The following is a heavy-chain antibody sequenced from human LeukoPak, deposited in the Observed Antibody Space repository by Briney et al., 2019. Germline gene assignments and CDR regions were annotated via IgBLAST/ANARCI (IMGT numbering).Heavy chain of an antibody. V-gene: IGHV3-48*04. J-gene: IGHJ4*02. CDR2: ISSSSSTI. CDR1: GFTFSSYS. CDR3: ARGGRIAAAGTFRPFDY. D-gene: IGHD6-13*01. Sequence: PGGSLRLSCAASGFTFSSYSMNWVRQAPGKGLEWVSYISSSSSTIYYADSVKGRFTISRDNAKNSLYLQMNSLRAEGTAVYYCARGGRIAAAGTFRPFDYWGQGTLVTVSS.